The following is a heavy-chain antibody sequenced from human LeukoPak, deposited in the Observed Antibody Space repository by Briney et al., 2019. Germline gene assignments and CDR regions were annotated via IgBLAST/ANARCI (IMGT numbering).Heavy chain of an antibody. Sequence: GGSLRLSCAASGFTFSSYSMNWVRQAPGKGLEWVSYISSSSSTIHYADSVKGRFTISRDNAKNSLYLQMNSLRVEDTAVYYCARVRSGWYEDYWGQGTLVTVSS. CDR2: ISSSSSTI. CDR1: GFTFSSYS. V-gene: IGHV3-48*01. D-gene: IGHD6-19*01. J-gene: IGHJ4*02. CDR3: ARVRSGWYEDY.